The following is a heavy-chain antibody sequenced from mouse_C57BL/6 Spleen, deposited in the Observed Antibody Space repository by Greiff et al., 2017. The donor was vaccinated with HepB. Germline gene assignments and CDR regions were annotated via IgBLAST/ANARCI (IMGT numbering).Heavy chain of an antibody. J-gene: IGHJ2*01. CDR3: ARGHLDY. V-gene: IGHV5-4*01. CDR2: ISDGGSYT. CDR1: GFTFSSYA. Sequence: DVQLVESGGGLVKPGGSLKLSCAASGFTFSSYAMSWVRQTPEKRLEWVATISDGGSYTYYPDNVKGRFTISRDNAKNNLYLQMSHLKSEDTAMYYCARGHLDYWGQGTTLTVSS.